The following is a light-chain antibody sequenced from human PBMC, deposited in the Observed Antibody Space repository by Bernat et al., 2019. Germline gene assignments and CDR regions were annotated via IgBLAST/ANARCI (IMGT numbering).Light chain of an antibody. V-gene: IGKV1-12*01. CDR1: QDISVA. CDR2: DAS. J-gene: IGKJ2*01. CDR3: QQANSFPLT. Sequence: DIQMTQSPSSVSASVGDRVTITCRVSQDISVALAWYQQKPGKAPKVLIYDASSLQIGVPSRFSGSGSGTDFTLNISILQPEDFATYYSQQANSFPLTFGQGTKLELK.